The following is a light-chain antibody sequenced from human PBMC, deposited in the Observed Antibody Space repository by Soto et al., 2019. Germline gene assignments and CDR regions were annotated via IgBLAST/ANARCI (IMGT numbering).Light chain of an antibody. Sequence: EIVMTQSPGTLSLSPEERAALSCRASQSSNSELARYQQKLGQPPRLLIYGASTRATGVPARFTGSESGSEFTLTISGLQSEDFAVYYCQQRHNWPLTFGQGTRLEI. CDR3: QQRHNWPLT. V-gene: IGKV3-15*01. CDR1: QSSNSE. J-gene: IGKJ2*01. CDR2: GAS.